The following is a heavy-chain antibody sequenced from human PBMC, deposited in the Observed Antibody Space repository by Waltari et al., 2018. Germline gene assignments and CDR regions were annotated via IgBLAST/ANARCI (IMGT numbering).Heavy chain of an antibody. CDR2: IYYSGGT. D-gene: IGHD6-19*01. CDR1: GGSISSSSYY. V-gene: IGHV4-39*01. J-gene: IGHJ4*02. CDR3: ARLHYSSGWNDY. Sequence: QLQLQESGPGLVKPSETLSLTCTVSGGSISSSSYYWGWIRQPPGKGRELIGSIYYSGGTYKEPTLKSRVTISVDTCKNQFSRKLSSVTAADTAVYYCARLHYSSGWNDYWGQGTLVTVSS.